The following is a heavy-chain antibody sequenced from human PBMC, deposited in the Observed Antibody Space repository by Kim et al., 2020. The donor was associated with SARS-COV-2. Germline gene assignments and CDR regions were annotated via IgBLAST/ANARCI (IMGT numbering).Heavy chain of an antibody. CDR3: ARDDYGGNGGAFDI. CDR2: INPNSGGT. Sequence: ASVKVSCKASGYTFTGYYMHWVRQAPGQGLEWMGWINPNSGGTNYAQKFQGWVTMTRDTSISTAYMELSRLRSDDTAVYYCARDDYGGNGGAFDIWGQGTMVTVSS. J-gene: IGHJ3*02. V-gene: IGHV1-2*04. CDR1: GYTFTGYY. D-gene: IGHD4-17*01.